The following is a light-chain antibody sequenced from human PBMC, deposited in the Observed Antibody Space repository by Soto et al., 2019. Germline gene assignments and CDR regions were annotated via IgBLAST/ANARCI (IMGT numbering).Light chain of an antibody. CDR3: QRYGG. J-gene: IGKJ1*01. CDR2: SAS. Sequence: VLPHSPGSLWWISKERASVSCRASQSVSSSHLAWYQQKPGQAPRLLIYSASSRATGIPDRFSGSGSGTDFPPTISRLEPEDSAVYYCQRYGGFGQGTKVDI. V-gene: IGKV3-20*01. CDR1: QSVSSSH.